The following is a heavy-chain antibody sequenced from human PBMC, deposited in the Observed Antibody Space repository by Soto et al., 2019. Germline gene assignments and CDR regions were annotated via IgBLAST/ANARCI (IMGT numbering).Heavy chain of an antibody. CDR3: ARRNYPGPFDS. Sequence: PSETLSLTCTVSGGSISNYYWNWIRQPPGKGLEWIGYIYYSGSTNYNPSLKSRVTISVDTSKNQFSLKLSSLTAADTAVYYCARRNYPGPFDSWGQGTMVTVSS. CDR1: GGSISNYY. V-gene: IGHV4-59*08. CDR2: IYYSGST. J-gene: IGHJ3*02. D-gene: IGHD1-7*01.